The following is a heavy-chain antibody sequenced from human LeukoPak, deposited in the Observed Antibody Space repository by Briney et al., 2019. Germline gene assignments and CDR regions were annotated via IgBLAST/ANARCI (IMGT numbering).Heavy chain of an antibody. CDR2: ISSGSRTI. D-gene: IGHD2-15*01. V-gene: IGHV3-48*01. Sequence: PGGSLRLSCAASGFTFSNYSMNWVRQAPGKGLEWVSYISSGSRTIYYADSVKGRFTISRDNAKNSLYLQMNSLRAEDTAVYYCARDGYCSGGSCYSDDYWGQGTLVTVSS. CDR1: GFTFSNYS. CDR3: ARDGYCSGGSCYSDDY. J-gene: IGHJ4*02.